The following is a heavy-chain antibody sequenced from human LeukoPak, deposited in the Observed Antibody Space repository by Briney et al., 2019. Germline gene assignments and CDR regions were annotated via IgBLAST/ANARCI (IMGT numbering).Heavy chain of an antibody. J-gene: IGHJ4*02. Sequence: PSETLSLTCIVSGGSISGYYWSWIRQPPGKGLEWIGSIYYSGSTYYNPSLKSRVTISVDTSKNQFSLKLSSVTAADTAVYYCARQQWQPIFDYWGQGTLVTVSS. CDR1: GGSISGYY. D-gene: IGHD6-19*01. CDR3: ARQQWQPIFDY. V-gene: IGHV4-39*01. CDR2: IYYSGST.